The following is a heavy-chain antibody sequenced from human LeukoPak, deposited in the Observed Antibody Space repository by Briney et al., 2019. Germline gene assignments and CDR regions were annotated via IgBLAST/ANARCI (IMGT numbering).Heavy chain of an antibody. CDR1: GYTFTNYD. CDR2: MNPNSGNT. Sequence: ASVKVSCKASGYTFTNYDINWVRQATGQGLEWMGWMNPNSGNTGFAQNFQGRVTMTRDTSISTAYMELSSLTSEDTAVYYCARSYAVVTRAAAFWGQGTLVTVPS. J-gene: IGHJ4*02. CDR3: ARSYAVVTRAAAF. V-gene: IGHV1-8*01. D-gene: IGHD4-23*01.